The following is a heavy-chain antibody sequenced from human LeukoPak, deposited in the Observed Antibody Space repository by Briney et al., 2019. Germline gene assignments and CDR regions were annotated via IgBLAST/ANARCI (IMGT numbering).Heavy chain of an antibody. V-gene: IGHV3-23*01. CDR3: ARNHRRNIVVVPADRPGSEYFQH. J-gene: IGHJ1*01. CDR2: ISGSGGST. Sequence: GGSLRLSCAASGFTFSSYAMGWVRQAPGKGLEWVSAISGSGGSTYYADSVKGRFTISRDNSKNTLYLQMNSLRAEDTAVYYCARNHRRNIVVVPADRPGSEYFQHWGQGTLVTVSS. CDR1: GFTFSSYA. D-gene: IGHD2-2*01.